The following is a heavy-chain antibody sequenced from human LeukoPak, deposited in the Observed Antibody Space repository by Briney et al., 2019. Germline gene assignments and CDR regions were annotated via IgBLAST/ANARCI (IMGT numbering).Heavy chain of an antibody. Sequence: PGGSLRLSCAASGFTFSSYAMSWVRQAPGKGLEWVSAISGSGGSTYYADSVKGRFTTSRDSSKNTLYLQMNSLRAEDTAVYYCARYCSSTSCYVKDGMDVWGQGTTVTVSS. J-gene: IGHJ6*02. CDR3: ARYCSSTSCYVKDGMDV. CDR1: GFTFSSYA. V-gene: IGHV3-23*01. CDR2: ISGSGGST. D-gene: IGHD2-2*01.